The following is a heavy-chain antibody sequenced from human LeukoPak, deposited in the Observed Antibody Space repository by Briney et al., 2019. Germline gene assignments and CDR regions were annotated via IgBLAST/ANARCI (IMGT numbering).Heavy chain of an antibody. Sequence: SETLSLTCTVSGGSISSYYWSWIRQPPGKGLEWIGYIYYSGSTNYNPSLKSRITMSVDTSRNQFSLRLTSVTAADTAVYYCARGDYYDGGGRNWFDPWGQGTLVTVSS. CDR2: IYYSGST. J-gene: IGHJ5*02. V-gene: IGHV4-59*12. CDR1: GGSISSYY. D-gene: IGHD3-16*01. CDR3: ARGDYYDGGGRNWFDP.